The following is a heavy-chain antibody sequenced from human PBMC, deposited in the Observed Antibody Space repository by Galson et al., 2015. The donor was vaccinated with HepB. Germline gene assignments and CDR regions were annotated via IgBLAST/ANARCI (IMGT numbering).Heavy chain of an antibody. J-gene: IGHJ6*03. D-gene: IGHD3-16*02. V-gene: IGHV2-26*01. CDR1: GFSLSSAKTG. CDR3: ARVSAYPYYMDV. Sequence: PALVKPTQTLTLTCTVSGFSLSSAKTGVSWIRQPPGKALEWLAHIFSNDEKSYTTSLKSRLTISKDTSKSQVVLSMTYMDPVDTATYYCARVSAYPYYMDVWGKGTTVTVSS. CDR2: IFSNDEK.